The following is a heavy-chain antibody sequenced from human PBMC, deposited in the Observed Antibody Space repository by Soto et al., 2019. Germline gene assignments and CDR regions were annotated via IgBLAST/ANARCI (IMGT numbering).Heavy chain of an antibody. V-gene: IGHV3-30-3*01. Sequence: GGSLRLSCAASGFTFSSYAMHWVRQAPGKGLEWVAVISYDGSNKYYADSVKGRFTISRDNSKNTLYLQMNSLRAEDTAVYYCARVPTPGCSGGSCYYPGVYYYYGMDVWGQGTTVTVSS. CDR2: ISYDGSNK. CDR1: GFTFSSYA. J-gene: IGHJ6*02. CDR3: ARVPTPGCSGGSCYYPGVYYYYGMDV. D-gene: IGHD2-15*01.